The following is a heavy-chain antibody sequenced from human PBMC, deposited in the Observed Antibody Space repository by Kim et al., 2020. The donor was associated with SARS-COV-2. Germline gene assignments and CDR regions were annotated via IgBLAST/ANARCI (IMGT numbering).Heavy chain of an antibody. CDR3: ARDQWRIFDY. V-gene: IGHV3-7*01. D-gene: IGHD6-19*01. CDR2: IKEDGSDK. J-gene: IGHJ4*02. CDR1: GFTFSSFW. Sequence: GGSLRLSCAASGFTFSSFWMGWVRQAPGKGLEWVANIKEDGSDKYYVDSVKGRFTISRDNAKNSPYLQMNSLRAEDTAVYYCARDQWRIFDYWGQGTLVTVSS.